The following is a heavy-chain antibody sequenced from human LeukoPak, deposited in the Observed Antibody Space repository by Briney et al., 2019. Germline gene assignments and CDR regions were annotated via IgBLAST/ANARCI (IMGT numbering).Heavy chain of an antibody. CDR2: ISSSSSTI. D-gene: IGHD6-19*01. V-gene: IGHV3-48*02. CDR1: GFSFSSYS. Sequence: GGSLRLSCAASGFSFSSYSMNWVRKAPGKGLEWVSYISSSSSTIYYADSVRGRFTISRDNAKNSLYLQMNSLRDEDTAVYHCASAGSGLYWGQGTLVTVSS. CDR3: ASAGSGLY. J-gene: IGHJ4*02.